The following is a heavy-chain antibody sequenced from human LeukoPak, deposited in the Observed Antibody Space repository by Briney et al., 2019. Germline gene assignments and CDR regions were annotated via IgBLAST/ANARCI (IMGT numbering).Heavy chain of an antibody. CDR1: EFNFFSYG. CDR2: IFTDGSTT. Sequence: GGSRRLSCVASEFNFFSYGMQWVRQAPGKGLVWVSRIFTDGSTTSYADSVKGRFTISRDNAKNTLYLEMKSLRVEDTAVYYCARELPREVTLDYWGQGTLVTVSP. CDR3: ARELPREVTLDY. V-gene: IGHV3-74*01. D-gene: IGHD2-21*02. J-gene: IGHJ4*01.